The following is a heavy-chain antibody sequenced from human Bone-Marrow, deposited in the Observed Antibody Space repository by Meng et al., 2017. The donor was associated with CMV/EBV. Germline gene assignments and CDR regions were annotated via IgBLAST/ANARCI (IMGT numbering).Heavy chain of an antibody. CDR3: ARDRENYGGLN. D-gene: IGHD4-23*01. CDR1: GFTFSSYA. CDR2: ISYDGSNK. J-gene: IGHJ4*02. Sequence: GESLKISCAASGFTFSSYAMHWVRQAPGKGLEWVAVISYDGSNKYYADSVKGRFTISRDNSKNTLYLQMNSLRAEDTAVYYCARDRENYGGLNWGQGTLVTVSS. V-gene: IGHV3-30*04.